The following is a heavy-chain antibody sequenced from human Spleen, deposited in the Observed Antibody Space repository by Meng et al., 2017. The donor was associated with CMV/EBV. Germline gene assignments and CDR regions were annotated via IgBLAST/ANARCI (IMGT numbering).Heavy chain of an antibody. V-gene: IGHV1-2*02. CDR3: ARSADPAIAPSFDF. D-gene: IGHD5-18*01. CDR2: INPGSART. CDR1: GDSYSGYY. J-gene: IGHJ4*01. Sequence: KDYGDSYSGYYINWMRQAPGKGLEWIGWINPGSARTKYVQKFQGRVTMNSDTSISTDDLELTRVRFDDTAVYYCARSADPAIAPSFDFWGHGTLVTVSS.